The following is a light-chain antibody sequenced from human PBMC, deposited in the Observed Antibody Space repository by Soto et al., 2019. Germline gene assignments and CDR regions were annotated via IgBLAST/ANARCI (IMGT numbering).Light chain of an antibody. CDR2: KAS. Sequence: PSILSSSVGDRVTITCRASQSIRSWLAWYQQKPGKAPKLLISKASILESGVPSRFGGSGSGTEFTLTISSLQPDDSATYYCQQYNSYSWTFGQGTKVDI. J-gene: IGKJ1*01. V-gene: IGKV1-5*03. CDR3: QQYNSYSWT. CDR1: QSIRSW.